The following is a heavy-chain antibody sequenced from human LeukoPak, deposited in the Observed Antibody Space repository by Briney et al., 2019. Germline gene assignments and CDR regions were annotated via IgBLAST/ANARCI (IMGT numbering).Heavy chain of an antibody. J-gene: IGHJ4*02. Sequence: GGSLRLSCEGTGFTFSNYAMSWVRQAPGKGLEWVSGISNNDYSTYYADSVKGRFTISRDNSKNMLYLQMNSLRAEDTAVYYCAKEGLRRKMDFDYWGQGTLVIVSS. CDR2: ISNNDYST. CDR1: GFTFSNYA. D-gene: IGHD3-16*01. CDR3: AKEGLRRKMDFDY. V-gene: IGHV3-23*01.